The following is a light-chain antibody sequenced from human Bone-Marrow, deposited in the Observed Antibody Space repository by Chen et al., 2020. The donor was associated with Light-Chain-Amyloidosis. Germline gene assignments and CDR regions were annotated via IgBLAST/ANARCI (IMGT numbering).Light chain of an antibody. Sequence: QSALTQPASVSGSPGQSITIPCTGTSSDVGGDNHVSCYQQHPDKAPKLMIYEVTNRPSWVPDRFSGTKSDNTASLTIAGLQTEDEADYFCSSYTITNTLVFGGGTRVTVL. CDR2: EVT. CDR1: SSDVGGDNH. V-gene: IGLV2-14*01. CDR3: SSYTITNTLV. J-gene: IGLJ1*01.